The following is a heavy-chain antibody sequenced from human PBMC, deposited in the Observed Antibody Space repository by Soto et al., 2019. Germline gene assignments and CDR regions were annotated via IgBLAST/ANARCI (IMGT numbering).Heavy chain of an antibody. D-gene: IGHD6-19*01. Sequence: EVQLLESGGGLVQPGGSLRLSCAASGFTFSSYAITWVSQAPGKGLEWVALILGGSGKTYYADSVKGRFTISRDNSKNTLYLKMNSLSAEDSALYYCVKGGPIGVSGDEYCGHGPLVTVSS. V-gene: IGHV3-23*01. J-gene: IGHJ4*01. CDR3: VKGGPIGVSGDEY. CDR2: ILGGSGKT. CDR1: GFTFSSYA.